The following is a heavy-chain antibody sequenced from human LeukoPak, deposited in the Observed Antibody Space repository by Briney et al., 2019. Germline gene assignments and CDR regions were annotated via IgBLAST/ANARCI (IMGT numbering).Heavy chain of an antibody. J-gene: IGHJ4*02. D-gene: IGHD6-13*01. CDR1: GLTSSHYY. Sequence: PAESLRLSCAPSGLTSSHYYMSWLRQAPGQALEWVSYISSSGSTIYYADSVKGRFTISRDNAKNSLYLQMNSLRAEDTAVYYCAREIAAADTIDYWGQGTLVTVSS. V-gene: IGHV3-11*04. CDR2: ISSSGSTI. CDR3: AREIAAADTIDY.